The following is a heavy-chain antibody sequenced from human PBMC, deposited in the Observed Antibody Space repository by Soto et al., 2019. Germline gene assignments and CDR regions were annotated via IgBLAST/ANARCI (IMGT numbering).Heavy chain of an antibody. CDR3: GRAVRRDYRGQFDS. Sequence: VLLQESGPGVVKPSGTLSLTCGVSGGSISSSRYWSCLRQPPGKWLEWLGEVYHSGTANYNPSLKRKVTISVARSRTQFSLNLTSVTAAATAVYVCGRAVRRDYRGQFDSGGEGILVIVSS. V-gene: IGHV4-4*02. D-gene: IGHD3-16*01. CDR1: GGSISSSRY. J-gene: IGHJ4*02. CDR2: VYHSGTA.